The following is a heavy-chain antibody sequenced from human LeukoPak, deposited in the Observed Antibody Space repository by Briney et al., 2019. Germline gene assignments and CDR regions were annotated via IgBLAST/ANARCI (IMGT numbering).Heavy chain of an antibody. CDR3: ARDVFFYSGYDYNY. CDR2: ISSSSSYI. J-gene: IGHJ4*02. Sequence: GGSLRLSCAASGFTFSDHYMTWIRQAPGKGLEWVSSISSSSSYIYYADSVKGRFTISRDNAKNSLYLQMNSLRAEDTAVYYCARDVFFYSGYDYNYWGQGTLVTVSS. D-gene: IGHD5-12*01. CDR1: GFTFSDHY. V-gene: IGHV3-11*06.